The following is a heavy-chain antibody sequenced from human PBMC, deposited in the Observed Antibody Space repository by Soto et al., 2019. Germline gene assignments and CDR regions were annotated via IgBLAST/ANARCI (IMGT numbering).Heavy chain of an antibody. CDR3: ATMGTPVTGLYYFDY. Sequence: QVQLQESGPGLVKPSQTLSLTCTVSGGSISSGNYYWSWIRQPPGKGLEWIGFISYSGTTHYSASLRSRVSISVDTSKNQFSLDLSSVPAADPAVYYCATMGTPVTGLYYFDYWGQGTLVTVSS. CDR1: GGSISSGNYY. J-gene: IGHJ4*02. CDR2: ISYSGTT. D-gene: IGHD4-17*01. V-gene: IGHV4-30-4*01.